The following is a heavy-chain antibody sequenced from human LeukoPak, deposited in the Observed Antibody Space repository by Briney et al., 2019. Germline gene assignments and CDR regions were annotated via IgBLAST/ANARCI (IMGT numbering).Heavy chain of an antibody. CDR2: INSDGSNT. Sequence: QPGGSLRLSCAASGFNFRTYWMHWVRQAPGKGLVWVSRINSDGSNTTYADSVKGRLTVSRDNAMNTLYPQMHSLRAEDTALYFCARGYGADVWGKGTMVTVSS. V-gene: IGHV3-74*01. J-gene: IGHJ6*04. CDR3: ARGYGADV. CDR1: GFNFRTYW.